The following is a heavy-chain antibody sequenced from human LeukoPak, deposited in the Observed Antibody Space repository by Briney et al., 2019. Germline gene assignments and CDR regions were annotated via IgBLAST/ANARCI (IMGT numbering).Heavy chain of an antibody. CDR2: INHSGST. CDR3: ARAPDIVVVVAATRGWFDP. D-gene: IGHD2-15*01. Sequence: SETLSLTCAVYGGSFSGYYWSWSRQPPGKGLEWIGEINHSGSTNYNPSLKSRVTISVDTSKNQFSLKLSSVTAADTAVYYCARAPDIVVVVAATRGWFDPWGQGTLVTVSS. V-gene: IGHV4-34*01. CDR1: GGSFSGYY. J-gene: IGHJ5*02.